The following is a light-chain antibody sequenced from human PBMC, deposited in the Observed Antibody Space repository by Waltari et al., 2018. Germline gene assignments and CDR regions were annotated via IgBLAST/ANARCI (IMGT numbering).Light chain of an antibody. CDR3: QQYYSTPRT. V-gene: IGKV4-1*01. Sequence: DIVMTQSPDSLAVSLGERATINCKSSQSVLYSSNNKHYLAWYQQKPGQPPKRLIYWASTRESGVPDRFSGSGSGTDFTLTISSLQAEDVAVYYCQQYYSTPRTFGQGTKVEIK. CDR1: QSVLYSSNNKHY. J-gene: IGKJ1*01. CDR2: WAS.